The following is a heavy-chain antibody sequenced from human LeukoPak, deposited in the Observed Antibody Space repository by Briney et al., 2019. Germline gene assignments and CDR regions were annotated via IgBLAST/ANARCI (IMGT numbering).Heavy chain of an antibody. J-gene: IGHJ4*02. CDR1: GFTFSSYW. D-gene: IGHD6-19*01. CDR3: ARDVTSSGWGGRIDY. V-gene: IGHV3-7*05. Sequence: GGSLRLSCAASGFTFSSYWMSWVRQAPGKGLEWVANIKQDGSEKYYVDSVKGRFTISRDNAKNSLYLQMNGLRAEDTAVYYRARDVTSSGWGGRIDYWGQGTLITVSS. CDR2: IKQDGSEK.